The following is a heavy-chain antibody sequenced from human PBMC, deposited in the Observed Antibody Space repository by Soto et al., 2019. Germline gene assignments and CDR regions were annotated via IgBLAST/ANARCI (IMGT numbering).Heavy chain of an antibody. Sequence: QVQLQESGPGLVKPSATLSLTCAVSTGAISSSNWWAWVRQPPGKGLEWIGEVYHSGAINYSPSPSTRLTLPVDKSKNQFSLKLTSVTAADPAVYYCAREGRVAGSSLGAFDIWGQGTMVTVSS. CDR3: AREGRVAGSSLGAFDI. D-gene: IGHD6-19*01. CDR1: TGAISSSNW. V-gene: IGHV4-4*02. CDR2: VYHSGAI. J-gene: IGHJ3*02.